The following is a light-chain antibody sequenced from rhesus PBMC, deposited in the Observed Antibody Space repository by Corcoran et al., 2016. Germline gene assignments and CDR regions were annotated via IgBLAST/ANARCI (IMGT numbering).Light chain of an antibody. CDR1: CSDIGGYNG. CDR3: LSYRSGMTFV. CDR2: EVN. V-gene: IGLV2-38*01. Sequence: QSALTQPPSVSKSLGQSVTISCIGTCSDIGGYNGVSWYRQHPGTAPRLLIYEVNKRPSGVSARFSGSRSGTTASLTISGLQAEDEAYYYCLSYRSGMTFVFGGGTRLTVL. J-gene: IGLJ1*01.